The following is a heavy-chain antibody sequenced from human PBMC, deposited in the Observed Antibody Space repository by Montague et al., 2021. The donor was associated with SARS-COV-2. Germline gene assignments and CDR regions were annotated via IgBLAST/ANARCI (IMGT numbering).Heavy chain of an antibody. V-gene: IGHV4-4*07. CDR2: IDASGNT. J-gene: IGHJ6*02. CDR3: ARDRPRSDYYDSGTDRGGGSGMDV. Sequence: SETLSLTCTVSGGSISNYYWSWIRQPAGKGLEWIGRIDASGNTNYNPSLKSRVTMSVDTSTNQFSLKLSSVTAADTAVYYCARDRPRSDYYDSGTDRGGGSGMDVWGQGTTVTVSS. CDR1: GGSISNYY. D-gene: IGHD3-10*01.